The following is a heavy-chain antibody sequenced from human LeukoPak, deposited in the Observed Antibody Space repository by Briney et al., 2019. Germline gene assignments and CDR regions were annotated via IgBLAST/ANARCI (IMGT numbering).Heavy chain of an antibody. CDR2: MNPNSGNT. V-gene: IGHV1-8*01. CDR1: GYTFTSYD. J-gene: IGHJ4*02. D-gene: IGHD5-18*01. CDR3: ARGYGYSYGLDY. Sequence: ASVKVSCKASGYTFTSYDINWVRQATGQGLEWMGWMNPNSGNTGYAQKFQGRVTMTRNTSISTAYMELSSLRSEDTAVYYCARGYGYSYGLDYWGQGTLVTVSS.